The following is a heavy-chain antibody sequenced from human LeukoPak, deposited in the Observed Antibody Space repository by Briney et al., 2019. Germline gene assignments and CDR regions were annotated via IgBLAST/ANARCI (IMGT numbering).Heavy chain of an antibody. D-gene: IGHD4-17*01. CDR3: AKPLHDYGDSYFDY. CDR2: IGGRGGKT. CDR1: GFTFSSYA. Sequence: PGGSLRLSCAASGFTFSSYAMSWVRQAPGKGLEWVSAIGGRGGKTYYAGSVKGRFTISRDNSKNTLYLQMNSLRAEDTAVYYCAKPLHDYGDSYFDYWGQGTLVTVSS. J-gene: IGHJ4*02. V-gene: IGHV3-23*01.